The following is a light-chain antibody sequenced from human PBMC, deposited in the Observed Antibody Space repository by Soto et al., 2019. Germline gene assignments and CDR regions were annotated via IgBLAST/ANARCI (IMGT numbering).Light chain of an antibody. CDR1: GSNIGINY. J-gene: IGLJ3*02. CDR2: RNN. CDR3: AAWDDSLSSPV. V-gene: IGLV1-47*01. Sequence: QSVLTQPPSASGTPGQRVTISCSGSGSNIGINYVYWYQQLPGTAPKLLIYRNNQRPSGVPDRFSGSKSGTSASLAISGLRSEDEADYYCAAWDDSLSSPVFGGGTKLTVL.